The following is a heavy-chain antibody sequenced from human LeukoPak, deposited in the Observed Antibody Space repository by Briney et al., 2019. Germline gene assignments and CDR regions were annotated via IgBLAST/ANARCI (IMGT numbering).Heavy chain of an antibody. D-gene: IGHD1-26*01. CDR1: GYTFSGYY. V-gene: IGHV1-2*02. CDR3: AIGIVGATETDY. J-gene: IGHJ4*02. Sequence: ASVKVSCKTSGYTFSGYYMNWLRQAPGQGLEWMGWINPNSGGTNYAQKFQGRVTMTRDTSISTAYMELSRLRSDDTAVYCCAIGIVGATETDYWGQGTLVTVSS. CDR2: INPNSGGT.